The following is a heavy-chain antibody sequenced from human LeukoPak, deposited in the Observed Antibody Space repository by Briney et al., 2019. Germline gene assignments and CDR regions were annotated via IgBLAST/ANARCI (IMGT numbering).Heavy chain of an antibody. CDR2: IIPILGIA. D-gene: IGHD4-17*01. Sequence: SVKVSCKASGGTFSSYAISWVRQAPGQGLEWMGRIIPILGIANYAQKFQGRVTITADKSTSTAYMELSSLRSEDTAVYYCARATFYGDYRIHNWFDSWGQGTLVTVSS. V-gene: IGHV1-69*04. CDR1: GGTFSSYA. CDR3: ARATFYGDYRIHNWFDS. J-gene: IGHJ5*01.